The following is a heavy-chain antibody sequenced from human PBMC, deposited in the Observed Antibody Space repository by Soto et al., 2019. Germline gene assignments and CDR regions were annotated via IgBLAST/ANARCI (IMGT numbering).Heavy chain of an antibody. CDR3: ARDLRGSPDY. J-gene: IGHJ4*02. CDR1: GYSFTNYW. Sequence: PGESLKISCKGSGYSFTNYWIGWVRQMPGKGLEWMGIIYPGDSNTIYSPSFQGQVTISVDKSISTAFLQWSSLKASDTAMYYCARDLRGSPDYWGQGTLVTVSS. D-gene: IGHD1-26*01. V-gene: IGHV5-51*01. CDR2: IYPGDSNT.